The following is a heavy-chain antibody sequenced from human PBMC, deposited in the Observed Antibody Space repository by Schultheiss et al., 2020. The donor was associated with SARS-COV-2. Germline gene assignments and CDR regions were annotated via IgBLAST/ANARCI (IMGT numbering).Heavy chain of an antibody. CDR1: GGSISSGGYY. CDR2: INHSGST. Sequence: SETLSLTCTVSGGSISSGGYYWSWIRQPPGKGLEWIGEINHSGSTNYNPSLKSRVTISVDTSKNQFSLKLSSVTAADTAVYYCARGKGSYVLGVDYWGQGTLVTVSS. D-gene: IGHD3-16*01. V-gene: IGHV4-39*07. CDR3: ARGKGSYVLGVDY. J-gene: IGHJ4*02.